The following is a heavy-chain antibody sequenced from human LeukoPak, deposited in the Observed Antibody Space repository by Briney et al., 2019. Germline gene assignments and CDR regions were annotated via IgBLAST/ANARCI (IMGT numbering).Heavy chain of an antibody. V-gene: IGHV1-46*01. CDR1: GYTFTSYY. D-gene: IGHD4-23*01. Sequence: ASVKVSCKASGYTFTSYYMHWVRQAPGQGLEWMGIINPSGGSTGYAQKFQGRVTMTSDTSPSTVYMDLSSLRSEDTAVYYCAGDQGYGGNTGPFDYWGQGTLVTVSS. CDR3: AGDQGYGGNTGPFDY. J-gene: IGHJ4*02. CDR2: INPSGGST.